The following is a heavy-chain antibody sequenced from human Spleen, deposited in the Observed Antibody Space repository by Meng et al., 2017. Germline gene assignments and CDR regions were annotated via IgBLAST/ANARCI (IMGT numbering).Heavy chain of an antibody. J-gene: IGHJ4*02. CDR2: ISSSSSYI. D-gene: IGHD3-10*01. CDR1: GFTFSNAW. Sequence: GESLKISCAASGFTFSNAWMSWVRQAPGKGLEWVSSISSSSSYIYYADSVKGRFTISRDNAKNSLYLQMNSLRTEDTAVYYCARDYGSGKNFDYWGQGTLVTVSS. V-gene: IGHV3-21*01. CDR3: ARDYGSGKNFDY.